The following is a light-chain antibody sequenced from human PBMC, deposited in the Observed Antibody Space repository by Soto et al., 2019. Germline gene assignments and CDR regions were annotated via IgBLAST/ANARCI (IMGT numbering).Light chain of an antibody. V-gene: IGKV3-20*01. CDR1: QSLGSTF. J-gene: IGKJ4*01. Sequence: EILLTQSPGTLSLSPGDKATLSCRASQSLGSTFLAWYQQKSGQSPSLLIYGASDRATDIPDKFSGSGSGADFTLTISRLEPEDFAVYFCHQYGTLPLSFGGGTKVEIK. CDR3: HQYGTLPLS. CDR2: GAS.